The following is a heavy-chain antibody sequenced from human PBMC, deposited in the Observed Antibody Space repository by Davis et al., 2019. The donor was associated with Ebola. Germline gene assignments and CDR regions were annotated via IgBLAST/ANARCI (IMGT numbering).Heavy chain of an antibody. Sequence: SVKVSCKTSGYIFTRYSIHWVRQAPGEGLEWIGWIVVGSGNTNYAQKFQGRVTITRDMSTSTSYLDLSNLRSEDTAVYYCAASAGTVGKFDYWGQGTLVTVSS. CDR2: IVVGSGNT. V-gene: IGHV1-58*02. CDR3: AASAGTVGKFDY. CDR1: GYIFTRYS. J-gene: IGHJ4*01. D-gene: IGHD1-14*01.